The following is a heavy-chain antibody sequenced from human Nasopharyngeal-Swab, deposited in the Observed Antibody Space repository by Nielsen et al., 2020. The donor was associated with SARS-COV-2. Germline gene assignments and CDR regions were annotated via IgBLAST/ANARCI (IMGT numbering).Heavy chain of an antibody. J-gene: IGHJ5*02. CDR1: GYSFTSYW. Sequence: GASLQISWKGSGYSFTSYWISWVRQLPGKGLEWMGRIDPSDSYTNYSPSFQGHVTISADKSISTAYLQWSSLKASDTAMYYCARHWSDPGNWFDPWGQGTRVTVSS. V-gene: IGHV5-10-1*01. CDR3: ARHWSDPGNWFDP. CDR2: IDPSDSYT.